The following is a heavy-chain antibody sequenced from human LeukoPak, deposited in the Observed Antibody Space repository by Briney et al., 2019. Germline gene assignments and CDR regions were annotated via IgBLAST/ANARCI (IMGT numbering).Heavy chain of an antibody. J-gene: IGHJ4*02. D-gene: IGHD5-12*01. CDR1: GFTFSSYE. CDR3: ASTRSGYLFDY. V-gene: IGHV3-48*03. Sequence: QPGGSLRLSCAASGFTFSSYEMNWVRQAPGKGLEWVSCISSSGSTIYYADSMKGRFTISRDNAKNSLYLQMNSLRAEDTAVYYCASTRSGYLFDYWGQGTLVTVSS. CDR2: ISSSGSTI.